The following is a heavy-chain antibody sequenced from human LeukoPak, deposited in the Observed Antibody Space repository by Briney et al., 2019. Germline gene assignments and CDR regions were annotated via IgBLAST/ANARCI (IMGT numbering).Heavy chain of an antibody. CDR3: AKEGPYSGYDFDAFDI. J-gene: IGHJ3*02. V-gene: IGHV3-30*18. Sequence: GGSLRLSCAASGFTFGSYGMHWVRQAPGKGLEWVAVISYDGSNKYYADSVKGRFTISRDNSKNTLYLQMNSLRAEDTAVYYCAKEGPYSGYDFDAFDIWGQGTMVTVSS. CDR2: ISYDGSNK. D-gene: IGHD5-12*01. CDR1: GFTFGSYG.